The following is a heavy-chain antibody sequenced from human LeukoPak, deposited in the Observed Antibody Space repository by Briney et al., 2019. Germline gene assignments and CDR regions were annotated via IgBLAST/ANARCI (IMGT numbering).Heavy chain of an antibody. J-gene: IGHJ4*02. V-gene: IGHV3-7*03. CDR1: GFTFISYW. CDR2: IKQDGSEK. CDR3: ARGQLWCDY. Sequence: GGSLRLSCAASGFTFISYWMSWVRQAPGKGLEWVANIKQDGSEKDYVDSVKGRFTISRDTAKNSLYLQMNSLRSDDTAVYYCARGQLWCDYWGQGTLVTVSS. D-gene: IGHD5-18*01.